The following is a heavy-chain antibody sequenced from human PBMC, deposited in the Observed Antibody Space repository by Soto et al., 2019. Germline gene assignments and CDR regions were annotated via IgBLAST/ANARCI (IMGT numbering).Heavy chain of an antibody. Sequence: EVQLVESGGGLVQPGGSLRLSCAGSGFTLSDHYIDWVRQAPGKGLEWVGRSRDKAQGYSTEYAASVKGRFTTSRDDSKNSVYLQMESLRVEDTATYFCARSSGWYEADAFDMWGQGTMVTVSA. D-gene: IGHD6-19*01. V-gene: IGHV3-72*01. J-gene: IGHJ3*02. CDR1: GFTLSDHY. CDR2: SRDKAQGYST. CDR3: ARSSGWYEADAFDM.